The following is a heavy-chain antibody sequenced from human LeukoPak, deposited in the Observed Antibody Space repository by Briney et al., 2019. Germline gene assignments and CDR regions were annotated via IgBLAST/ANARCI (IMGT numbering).Heavy chain of an antibody. CDR1: GFTFSSYG. CDR3: ARDFYVGSKSYYIGY. CDR2: IWYDGSNK. D-gene: IGHD3-10*01. V-gene: IGHV3-33*01. J-gene: IGHJ4*01. Sequence: PGRSLRLSCAASGFTFSSYGMHWVRQAPGKGLEWVAVIWYDGSNKYYADSVKGRFTISRDNSKNTLYLQMNSPRAEDTAVYYCARDFYVGSKSYYIGYWGHGTLVTVSS.